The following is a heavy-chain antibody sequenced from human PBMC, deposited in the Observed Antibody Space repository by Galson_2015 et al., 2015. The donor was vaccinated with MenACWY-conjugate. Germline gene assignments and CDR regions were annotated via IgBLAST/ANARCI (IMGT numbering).Heavy chain of an antibody. CDR3: ARGSGYSYGYDGAFDI. CDR1: GGSVSSGSYY. Sequence: SETLSLTCTVSGGSVSSGSYYWSWIRQPPGKGLEWIGYIYYSGSTNYNPSLKSRVTISVDTSKNQFSLKLSSVTAADTAVYYCARGSGYSYGYDGAFDIWGQGTMVTVSS. CDR2: IYYSGST. J-gene: IGHJ3*02. V-gene: IGHV4-61*01. D-gene: IGHD5-18*01.